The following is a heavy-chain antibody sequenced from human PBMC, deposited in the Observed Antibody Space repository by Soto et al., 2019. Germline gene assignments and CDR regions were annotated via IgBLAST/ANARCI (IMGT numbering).Heavy chain of an antibody. CDR1: GFTFSYYY. CDR2: ISSSGSTI. D-gene: IGHD2-2*02. CDR3: ARAGDDCSTTNCYMIDY. Sequence: PGGSLRLSCAASGFTFSYYYMSWIRQAPGKGLEWVSYISSSGSTIYYADSVKGRFTISRDNSKNAVFLQMNRLTPDDTAVYYCARAGDDCSTTNCYMIDYWGQGTLVTVSS. V-gene: IGHV3-11*04. J-gene: IGHJ4*02.